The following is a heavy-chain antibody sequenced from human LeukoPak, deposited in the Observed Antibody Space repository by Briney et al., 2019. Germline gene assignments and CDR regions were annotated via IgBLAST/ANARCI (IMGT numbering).Heavy chain of an antibody. CDR3: AKFPHPRITIFLGNY. Sequence: PGGSLRLSCAASGFTFSRYAMSWVRQAPGEGLEWVSAISGSGGSTYYADSVKGRFTISRDNSKNTLYLQMNSLRAEDTAVYYCAKFPHPRITIFLGNYWGQGTLVTVSS. J-gene: IGHJ4*02. CDR2: ISGSGGST. V-gene: IGHV3-23*01. D-gene: IGHD3-9*01. CDR1: GFTFSRYA.